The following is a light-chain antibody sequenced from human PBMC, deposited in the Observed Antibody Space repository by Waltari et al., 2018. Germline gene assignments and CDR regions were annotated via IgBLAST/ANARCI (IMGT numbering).Light chain of an antibody. CDR3: SSYAGSNNLV. Sequence: QSALTQPPSASGSPGQSVTIPCTGTSSDVGGYKFVSWYQQHPGRAPKLMIYEVNQRPSGVPDRFSGSKSGNTASLTVSGLQAEDEADYYCSSYAGSNNLVFGTGTKVTVL. CDR2: EVN. V-gene: IGLV2-8*01. CDR1: SSDVGGYKF. J-gene: IGLJ1*01.